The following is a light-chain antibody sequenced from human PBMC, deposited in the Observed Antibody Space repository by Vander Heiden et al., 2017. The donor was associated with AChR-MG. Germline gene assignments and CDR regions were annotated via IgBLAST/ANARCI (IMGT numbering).Light chain of an antibody. Sequence: DIQMTQSPFSVSASVGDRVTISCRASQGIKSWLAWYQQKPGKAPKLLIYSASTLQRGVPSRFRGSGSGTNFTLTISKLQPEDFATYYCQQANSFPYTFGQGTKLEIK. CDR1: QGIKSW. J-gene: IGKJ2*01. V-gene: IGKV1-12*01. CDR2: SAS. CDR3: QQANSFPYT.